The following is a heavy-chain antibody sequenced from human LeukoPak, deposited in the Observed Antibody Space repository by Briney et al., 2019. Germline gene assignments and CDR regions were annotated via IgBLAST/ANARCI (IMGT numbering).Heavy chain of an antibody. CDR3: AREISIAVAGSSSDAFDI. J-gene: IGHJ3*02. V-gene: IGHV1-18*01. D-gene: IGHD6-19*01. CDR1: GGTFSSYA. CDR2: ISAYNGNT. Sequence: ASVKVSCKASGGTFSSYAISWVRQAPGQGLEWMGWISAYNGNTNYAQKLQGRVTMTTDTSTSTAYMELRSLRSDDTAVYYCAREISIAVAGSSSDAFDIWGQGTMVTVSS.